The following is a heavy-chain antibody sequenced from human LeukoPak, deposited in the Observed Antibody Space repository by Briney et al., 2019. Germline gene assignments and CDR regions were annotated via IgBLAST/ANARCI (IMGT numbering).Heavy chain of an antibody. Sequence: ASVKVSCKASGYTFTSYDINWVRQATGQGLEWMGWMNPNSGNTGYAQKFQGRVTMTRNTSISTAYMELSSLRSEDTAVYYCARYYYDSSGYPYRDAFGIWGQGTMVTVSS. CDR2: MNPNSGNT. D-gene: IGHD3-22*01. CDR1: GYTFTSYD. J-gene: IGHJ3*02. V-gene: IGHV1-8*01. CDR3: ARYYYDSSGYPYRDAFGI.